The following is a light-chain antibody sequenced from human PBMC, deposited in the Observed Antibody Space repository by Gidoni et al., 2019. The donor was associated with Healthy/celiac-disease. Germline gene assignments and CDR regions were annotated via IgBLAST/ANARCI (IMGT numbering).Light chain of an antibody. V-gene: IGLV2-14*03. Sequence: QSALTQPASVSGSPGKSITISCTGTSSDVGGYNYVSWYQQHQGKAPKLMIYDVRNRPSGVSNRVSGSKSGNTASLTISGLQAEDEADYYCSSYTSSSIYVFGTGTKVTVL. J-gene: IGLJ1*01. CDR1: SSDVGGYNY. CDR3: SSYTSSSIYV. CDR2: DVR.